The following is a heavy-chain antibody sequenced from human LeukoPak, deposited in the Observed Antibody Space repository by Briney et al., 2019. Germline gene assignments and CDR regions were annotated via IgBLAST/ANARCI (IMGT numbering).Heavy chain of an antibody. CDR2: INPNSGGT. J-gene: IGHJ5*02. CDR3: ARRLWFGELSWFDP. V-gene: IGHV1-2*02. D-gene: IGHD3-10*01. CDR1: GYTFTGYY. Sequence: ASVKVSCKASGYTFTGYYMHWVRQAPGQGLEWMGWINPNSGGTNYAQKFQGRVTMTRDTSISTAYMELSRLRPDDTAVYYCARRLWFGELSWFDPWGQGTLVTVSS.